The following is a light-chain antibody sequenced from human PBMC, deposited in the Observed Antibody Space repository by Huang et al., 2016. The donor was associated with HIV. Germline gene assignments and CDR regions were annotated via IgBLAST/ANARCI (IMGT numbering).Light chain of an antibody. Sequence: EIVMTQSSATLSVSPGERATLSCRASHSVSSNLAWYTQKPGQAPRLLSYGAFTRATGIPARFSGSGSGTEFTLTISSLQSEDFAVYYCQQYNNWPRTFGQGTYLEIK. J-gene: IGKJ2*01. CDR2: GAF. V-gene: IGKV3-15*01. CDR1: HSVSSN. CDR3: QQYNNWPRT.